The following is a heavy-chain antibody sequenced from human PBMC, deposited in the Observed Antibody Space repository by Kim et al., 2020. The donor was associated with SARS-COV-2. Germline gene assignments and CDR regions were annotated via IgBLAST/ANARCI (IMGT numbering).Heavy chain of an antibody. CDR3: AKDSAYSSSWYRGPYYYYGMDV. Sequence: GGSLRLSCAASGFTFSSYGMHWVRQAPGKGLEWVAVISYDGSNKYYADSVKGRFTISRDNSKNTLYLQMNSLRADDTAVYYCAKDSAYSSSWYRGPYYYYGMDVWGQGTTVTVSS. D-gene: IGHD6-13*01. V-gene: IGHV3-30*18. J-gene: IGHJ6*02. CDR2: ISYDGSNK. CDR1: GFTFSSYG.